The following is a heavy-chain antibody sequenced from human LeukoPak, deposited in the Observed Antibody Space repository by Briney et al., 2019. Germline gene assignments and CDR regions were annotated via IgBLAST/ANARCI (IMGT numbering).Heavy chain of an antibody. Sequence: LETLSLTCSVSGGSISSSGHYWGWIRQSPEKGLDWIGSIYSNGNTYYNPSVKSRVTISVDTSKNQFSLKLTSVTAAETAVYYCARSATATTGYFDYWGQGALVTVSS. V-gene: IGHV4-39*07. D-gene: IGHD4-17*01. CDR1: GGSISSSGHY. J-gene: IGHJ4*02. CDR3: ARSATATTGYFDY. CDR2: IYSNGNT.